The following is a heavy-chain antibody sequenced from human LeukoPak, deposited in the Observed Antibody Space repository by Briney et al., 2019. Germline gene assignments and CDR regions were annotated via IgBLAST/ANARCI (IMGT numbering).Heavy chain of an antibody. D-gene: IGHD3-16*01. V-gene: IGHV3-7*03. CDR1: GFTFSSYW. CDR2: INHNGNVN. Sequence: GGSLRLSCAASGFTFSSYWMNWARQAPGKGLEWVASINHNGNVNYYVDSVKGRFTISRDNAKNSLYQQMSNLRAEDTAVYFCARGGGLDVWGQGATVTVSS. J-gene: IGHJ6*02. CDR3: ARGGGLDV.